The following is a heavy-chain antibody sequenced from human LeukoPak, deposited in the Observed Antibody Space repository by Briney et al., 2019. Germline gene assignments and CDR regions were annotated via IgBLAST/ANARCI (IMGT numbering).Heavy chain of an antibody. J-gene: IGHJ4*02. CDR3: ARSITAPYFDY. D-gene: IGHD5-24*01. V-gene: IGHV3-74*01. Sequence: GGSLRLSCAASGFTFSSYWMHWVRQAPGKGLVWVSRINSDGSSTSYADSVKGRFTISRDNAKNTLYLQMNSLRAEDTAVYYCARSITAPYFDYWGQGTLVTVSP. CDR1: GFTFSSYW. CDR2: INSDGSST.